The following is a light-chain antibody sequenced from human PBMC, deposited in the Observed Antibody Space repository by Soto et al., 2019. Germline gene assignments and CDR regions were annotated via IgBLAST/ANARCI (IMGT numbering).Light chain of an antibody. CDR1: QSLLHSDGKTY. V-gene: IGKV2D-29*01. CDR3: MQSIQLPSIT. Sequence: DIVMTQSPLSLSVTPGQPASISCKSSQSLLHSDGKTYLYWYLQKPGQPPQLLISAVSNRFSGXPXRXTDSGSGTDFTLKISRVEAEDVGIYYCMQSIQLPSITFGQGTRLEIK. J-gene: IGKJ5*01. CDR2: AVS.